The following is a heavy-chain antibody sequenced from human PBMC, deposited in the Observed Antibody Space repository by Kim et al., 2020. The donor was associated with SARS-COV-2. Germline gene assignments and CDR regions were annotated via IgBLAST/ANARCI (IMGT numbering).Heavy chain of an antibody. J-gene: IGHJ4*02. CDR1: GGSFSGYY. Sequence: SETLSLTCAVYGGSFSGYYWSWIRQPPGKGLEWIGEINHSGSTNYNPSLKSRVTISVDTSKNQFSLKLSSVTAADTAVYYCARVANYCGGDCSAADYWGQGTLVTVSS. CDR3: ARVANYCGGDCSAADY. V-gene: IGHV4-34*01. D-gene: IGHD2-21*02. CDR2: INHSGST.